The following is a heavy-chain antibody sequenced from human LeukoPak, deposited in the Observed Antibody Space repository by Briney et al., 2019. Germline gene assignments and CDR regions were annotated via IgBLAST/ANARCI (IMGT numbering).Heavy chain of an antibody. CDR1: GGTFSSYA. D-gene: IGHD3-10*01. V-gene: IGHV1-69*13. CDR3: ARWVRTMVRGVISDY. Sequence: ASVKVSCKASGGTFSSYAISWVRQAPGKGLEWVGGIIPIFGTANYAQKFQGRVTSTADESTSTAYMELSSLRSEDTAVYYCARWVRTMVRGVISDYWGQGTLVTVSS. J-gene: IGHJ4*02. CDR2: IIPIFGTA.